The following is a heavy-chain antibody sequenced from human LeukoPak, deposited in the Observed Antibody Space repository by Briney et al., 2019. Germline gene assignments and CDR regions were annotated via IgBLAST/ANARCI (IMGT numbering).Heavy chain of an antibody. CDR1: GFTFSSYG. D-gene: IGHD6-13*01. CDR2: ISYDGSNK. CDR3: AKANMGIAAAGTAFDI. J-gene: IGHJ3*02. V-gene: IGHV3-30*18. Sequence: PGGSLRLSCAASGFTFSSYGMPWVRQAPGKGLEWVAVISYDGSNKYYADSVKGRFTISRDNSKNTLYLQMNSLRAEDTAVYYCAKANMGIAAAGTAFDIWGQGTMVTVSS.